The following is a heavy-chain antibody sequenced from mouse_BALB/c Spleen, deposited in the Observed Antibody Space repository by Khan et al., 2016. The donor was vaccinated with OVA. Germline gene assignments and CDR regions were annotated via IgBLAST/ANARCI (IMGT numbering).Heavy chain of an antibody. CDR2: LNTYTGEP. V-gene: IGHV9-3-1*01. J-gene: IGHJ1*01. Sequence: QIQLVQSGPELKKSGETVNISCKASVFIFSNYGMNWVKQAPVMCLKWIGWLNTYTGEPTYADDFKGRFAFSLETSANTAHLQLNNRKTEDTATYFCARSASYWFVDVWGAGTTVTVSS. CDR1: VFIFSNYG. D-gene: IGHD6-1*01. CDR3: ARSASYWFVDV.